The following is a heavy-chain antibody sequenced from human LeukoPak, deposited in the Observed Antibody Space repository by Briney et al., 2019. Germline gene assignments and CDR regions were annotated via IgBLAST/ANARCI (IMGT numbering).Heavy chain of an antibody. CDR1: GGSINNGGYY. Sequence: TLSLTCTVSGGSINNGGYYWSWIRQHPGKGLEWIGYIYYSGSSYYNPSLRSRVTISVDTSKNHLSLKLSSVTAADTAVYYCARNRDGYNSFDYWGQGTLVTVSS. CDR3: ARNRDGYNSFDY. D-gene: IGHD5-24*01. J-gene: IGHJ4*02. V-gene: IGHV4-31*03. CDR2: IYYSGSS.